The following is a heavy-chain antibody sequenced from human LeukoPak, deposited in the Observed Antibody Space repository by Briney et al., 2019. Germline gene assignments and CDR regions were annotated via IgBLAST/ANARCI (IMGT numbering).Heavy chain of an antibody. CDR3: ASPPYSSSWHFDY. CDR2: ISSSGSTI. CDR1: GFTFSSYE. Sequence: GGSLGLSCAASGFTFSSYEMNWVRQAPGKGLEWVSYISSSGSTIYYADSVKGRFTISRDNAKNSLYLQMNSLRAEDTAVYYCASPPYSSSWHFDYWGQGTLVTVSS. V-gene: IGHV3-48*03. D-gene: IGHD6-13*01. J-gene: IGHJ4*02.